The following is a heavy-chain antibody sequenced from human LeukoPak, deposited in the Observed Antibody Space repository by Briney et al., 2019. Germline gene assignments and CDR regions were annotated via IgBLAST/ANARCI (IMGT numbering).Heavy chain of an antibody. CDR3: ARGLLWFGELLTPDFDY. V-gene: IGHV3-21*01. CDR1: GFTFSSYS. J-gene: IGHJ4*02. D-gene: IGHD3-10*01. Sequence: AGGSLRLSCAASGFTFSSYSMNWVRQAPGKGLEWVSSISSSSSYIYYADSVKGRFTISRDNAKNSLYLQMNSLRAEDTAVYYCARGLLWFGELLTPDFDYWGQGTLVTVSS. CDR2: ISSSSSYI.